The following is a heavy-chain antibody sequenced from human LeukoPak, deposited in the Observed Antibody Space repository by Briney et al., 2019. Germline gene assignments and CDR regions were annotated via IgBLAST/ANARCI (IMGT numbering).Heavy chain of an antibody. V-gene: IGHV1-2*02. J-gene: IGHJ5*02. Sequence: ASVKVSCRASGYTFTGYYMNWVRQAPGQGLEWMGWINSDSGFTKYAQKFQGRVTMTRDTSITTVYMDLTRLTSDDTAVYYCARNFDMKGFDPWGQGTLVTVSS. D-gene: IGHD3-9*01. CDR1: GYTFTGYY. CDR2: INSDSGFT. CDR3: ARNFDMKGFDP.